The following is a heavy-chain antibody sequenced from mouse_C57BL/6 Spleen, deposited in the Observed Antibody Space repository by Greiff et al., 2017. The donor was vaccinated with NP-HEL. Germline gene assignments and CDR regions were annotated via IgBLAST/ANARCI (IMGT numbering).Heavy chain of an antibody. V-gene: IGHV1-47*01. CDR3: KRQNCDSAMDY. CDR1: GYTFTTYP. D-gene: IGHD2-4*01. Sequence: QVQLQQSGAELVKPGASVKMSCKASGYTFTTYPIEWMKQNHGKSLEWIGNFHPYNDDTKYYEKFKGKATLTVEKSSCTVYLYLNRLTSDDSAVYYSKRQNCDSAMDYWGQGTSVTVSS. J-gene: IGHJ4*01. CDR2: FHPYNDDT.